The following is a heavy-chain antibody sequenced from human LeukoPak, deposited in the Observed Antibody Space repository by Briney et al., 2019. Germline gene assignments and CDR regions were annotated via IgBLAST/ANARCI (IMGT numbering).Heavy chain of an antibody. CDR3: ARDGYSGSDAL. Sequence: SETLSLTCTVSGGSISTYYWSWIRQPPGKGLEWIGYIYHSGSTNYNPSLKSRVTISVDTSQNQFYLELSSVTAADTAVYYCARDGYSGSDALWGQGTLVTVSS. CDR2: IYHSGST. D-gene: IGHD5-12*01. V-gene: IGHV4-59*01. J-gene: IGHJ4*02. CDR1: GGSISTYY.